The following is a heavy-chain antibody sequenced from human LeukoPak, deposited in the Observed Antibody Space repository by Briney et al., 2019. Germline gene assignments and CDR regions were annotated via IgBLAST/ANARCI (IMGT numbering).Heavy chain of an antibody. CDR2: INPSGGST. Sequence: ASVKVSCKVSGYTFTSYYMHWVRQAPGQGLEWMGIINPSGGSTSYAQKFQGRVTMTRDTSTSTVYMELSSLRSEDTAVYYCARHTRWLQYAFDIWGQGTMVTVSS. V-gene: IGHV1-46*01. J-gene: IGHJ3*02. D-gene: IGHD5-24*01. CDR1: GYTFTSYY. CDR3: ARHTRWLQYAFDI.